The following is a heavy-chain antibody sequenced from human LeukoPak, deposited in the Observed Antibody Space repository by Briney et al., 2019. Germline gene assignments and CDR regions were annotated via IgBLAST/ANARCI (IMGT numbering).Heavy chain of an antibody. Sequence: PSETLPLTCTVSGGSISSGGYYWSWIRQHPGKGLEWIGYIYYSGSTNYNPSLESRVSISVDESKTQLSLRLESVTAADTAVYYCARGTITTVTDSWGPGTLVTVSS. D-gene: IGHD4-17*01. V-gene: IGHV4-31*03. J-gene: IGHJ4*02. CDR3: ARGTITTVTDS. CDR1: GGSISSGGYY. CDR2: IYYSGST.